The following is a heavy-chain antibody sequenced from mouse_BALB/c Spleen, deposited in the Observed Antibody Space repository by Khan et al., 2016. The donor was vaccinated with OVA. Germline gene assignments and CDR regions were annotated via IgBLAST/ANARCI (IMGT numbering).Heavy chain of an antibody. J-gene: IGHJ2*01. V-gene: IGHV1S81*02. CDR3: ARIKKMVATYFDY. Sequence: VQLQQPGAELVKAGASVKMSCKASGYTFTSYWMHWVKQRLGQGLEWFAETNPTNGRTYYNEKFKSKATLTVDKSSSTAYMLLSGPTSEDSAVYYLARIKKMVATYFDYWGQGTTLTVSS. D-gene: IGHD2-3*01. CDR2: TNPTNGRT. CDR1: GYTFTSYW.